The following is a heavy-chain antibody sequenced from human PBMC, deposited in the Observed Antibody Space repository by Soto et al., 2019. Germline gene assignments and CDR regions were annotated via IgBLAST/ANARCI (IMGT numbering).Heavy chain of an antibody. CDR1: GFTFSSYW. CDR2: IKDDVSEK. V-gene: IGHV3-7*03. CDR3: ARYTWIQPGAVHV. D-gene: IGHD5-18*01. Sequence: GGSLRLSCAASGFTFSSYWMSWVRQAPGKGLEWVANIKDDVSEKYYVDSVKGRFTISRDNAKNSLYLQMTSLRAEDTAVYYCARYTWIQPGAVHVWGQGTTVTVSS. J-gene: IGHJ6*02.